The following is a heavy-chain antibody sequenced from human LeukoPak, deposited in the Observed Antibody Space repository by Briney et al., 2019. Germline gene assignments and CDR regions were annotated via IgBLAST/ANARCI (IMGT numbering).Heavy chain of an antibody. D-gene: IGHD3-22*01. CDR1: GYTFTGYY. CDR3: ARLTRFYDSRGYYDTFDI. Sequence: ASVNVSCKASGYTFTGYYIHWVRQAPGQGLEWMGWINPNSGGTNYAQKFQGRVTMTRDTSISTVYMELSRLRSDDTAVYYCARLTRFYDSRGYYDTFDIWGQGTMVTVSS. V-gene: IGHV1-2*02. J-gene: IGHJ3*02. CDR2: INPNSGGT.